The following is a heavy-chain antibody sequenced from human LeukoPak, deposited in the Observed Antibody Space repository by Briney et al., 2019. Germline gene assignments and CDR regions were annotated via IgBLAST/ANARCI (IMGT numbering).Heavy chain of an antibody. CDR1: GFTFSRYW. Sequence: GRSLRLSCAASGFTFSRYWMSWVRQAPGKGLEWVANIKQDGSEKYYVDSVKGRFTISRDNAKNSLYLQMNSLRAEDTAVYYCARDVRWQQLDYWGQGTLVTVSS. V-gene: IGHV3-7*01. CDR3: ARDVRWQQLDY. J-gene: IGHJ4*02. D-gene: IGHD6-13*01. CDR2: IKQDGSEK.